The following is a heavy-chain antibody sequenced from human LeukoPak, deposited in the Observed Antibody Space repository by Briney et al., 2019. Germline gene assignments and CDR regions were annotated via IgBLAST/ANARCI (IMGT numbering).Heavy chain of an antibody. V-gene: IGHV5-51*01. J-gene: IGHJ4*02. D-gene: IGHD3-16*01. CDR1: GYSFTSNW. CDR3: ARVSYDYIWGIIYYFDY. Sequence: GESLKISCKGSGYSFTSNWIGWVRQMPGKGLEWVGIIYPGDSDTRYSPSFQGQVTISADKSISTAYLQWSSLKASDTAMFYCARVSYDYIWGIIYYFDYWGQGTLVTVSS. CDR2: IYPGDSDT.